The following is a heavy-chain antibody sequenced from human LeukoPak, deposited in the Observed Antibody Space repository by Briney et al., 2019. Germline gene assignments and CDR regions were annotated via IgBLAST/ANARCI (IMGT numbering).Heavy chain of an antibody. V-gene: IGHV4-59*12. Sequence: PSETLSLTCTVSGGSISSYYWSWIRQPPGKGLEWIGSIHYSGSTNYNPSLKSRVTISVDTSKNQFSLKLSSVTAADTAVYYCARGYCSGGSCYSYYYYNYMDVWGKGTTVTVSS. CDR2: IHYSGST. D-gene: IGHD2-15*01. J-gene: IGHJ6*03. CDR3: ARGYCSGGSCYSYYYYNYMDV. CDR1: GGSISSYY.